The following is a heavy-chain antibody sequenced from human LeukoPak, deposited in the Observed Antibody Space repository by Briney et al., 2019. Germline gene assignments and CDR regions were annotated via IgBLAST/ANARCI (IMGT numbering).Heavy chain of an antibody. CDR2: FDPEDGET. Sequence: ASVKVSCKVSGYTLTELSMHWVRQASGKGLEWMGGFDPEDGETIYAQKFQGRVTMTEDTSTDTAYMELSSLRSEDTAVYYCATPRSSGWYGVNLDYWGQGTLVTVSS. V-gene: IGHV1-24*01. CDR3: ATPRSSGWYGVNLDY. CDR1: GYTLTELS. J-gene: IGHJ4*02. D-gene: IGHD6-19*01.